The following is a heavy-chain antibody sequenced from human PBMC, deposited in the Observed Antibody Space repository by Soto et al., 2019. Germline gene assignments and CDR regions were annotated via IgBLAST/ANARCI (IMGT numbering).Heavy chain of an antibody. CDR3: ARSPGWVLPYFDY. Sequence: GESLKISCEASGYSFSSCWIGWVRQMPGKGLEWMGIIYPGDSDTRYSPSFQGQVTISADKSISTAYLQWSSLKASDTAMYYCARSPGWVLPYFDYWGQGTLVTVSS. J-gene: IGHJ4*02. D-gene: IGHD6-19*01. CDR1: GYSFSSCW. V-gene: IGHV5-51*01. CDR2: IYPGDSDT.